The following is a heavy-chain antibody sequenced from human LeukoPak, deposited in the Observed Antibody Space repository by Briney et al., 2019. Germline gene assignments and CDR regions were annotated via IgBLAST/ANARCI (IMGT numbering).Heavy chain of an antibody. Sequence: PGGSLRLSCAASGRTFSSYAMTWVRQAPGKGLEWVSGISGNGGTTYYADSVKGRFTISRDNSKNTLYLQMDSLRIEDTAVYYCAKGGRWDYYDSSHWGQGTMVTVSS. J-gene: IGHJ3*01. CDR3: AKGGRWDYYDSSH. D-gene: IGHD3-22*01. V-gene: IGHV3-23*01. CDR1: GRTFSSYA. CDR2: ISGNGGTT.